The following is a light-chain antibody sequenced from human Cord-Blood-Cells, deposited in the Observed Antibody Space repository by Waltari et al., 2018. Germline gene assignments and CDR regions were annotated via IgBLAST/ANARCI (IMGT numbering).Light chain of an antibody. Sequence: DIQMTPYPSSLSASVGDRVTITCRASQSISIYLNWYQQKPGNAPKLLIYAASSLQSGVPSRFSGSGSGTDFTLTISSLQPEDFATYYCQQSYSTPYTFGQVTKLEIK. V-gene: IGKV1-39*01. CDR1: QSISIY. J-gene: IGKJ2*01. CDR2: AAS. CDR3: QQSYSTPYT.